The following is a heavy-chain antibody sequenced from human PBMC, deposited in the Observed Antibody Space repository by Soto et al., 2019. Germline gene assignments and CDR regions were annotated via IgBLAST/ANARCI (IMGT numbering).Heavy chain of an antibody. D-gene: IGHD6-13*01. Sequence: GESLKISCAASGFTFSSYAMSWVRQAPGKGLEWVSAISGSGGSTYYADSVKGRFTISRDNSKNTLYLQMNSLRAEDTAVYYCAKEGRGIAAAGTTYYYYMDVWGKGTTVTVSS. CDR2: ISGSGGST. CDR3: AKEGRGIAAAGTTYYYYMDV. V-gene: IGHV3-23*01. J-gene: IGHJ6*03. CDR1: GFTFSSYA.